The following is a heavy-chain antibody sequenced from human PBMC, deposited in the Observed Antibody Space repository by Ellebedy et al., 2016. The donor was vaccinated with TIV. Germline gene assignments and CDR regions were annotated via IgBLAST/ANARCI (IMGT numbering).Heavy chain of an antibody. CDR2: IDWDDDK. Sequence: SGPTLVKPTQTLTLTCTFSGFSLSTSGMCVSWIRQPPGKALEWLARIDWDDDKYYSTSLKTRLTISKDTSKNQVVLTMTNMDPVDTATYYCARTRVGVVTTLNWFDPWGQGTLVTVSS. D-gene: IGHD2-21*02. CDR1: GFSLSTSGMC. CDR3: ARTRVGVVTTLNWFDP. V-gene: IGHV2-70*11. J-gene: IGHJ5*02.